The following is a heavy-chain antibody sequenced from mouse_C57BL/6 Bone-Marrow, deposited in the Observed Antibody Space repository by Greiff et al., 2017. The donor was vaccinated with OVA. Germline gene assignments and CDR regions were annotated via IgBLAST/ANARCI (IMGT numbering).Heavy chain of an antibody. CDR3: ARSYYYSVYFDY. CDR2: INPYNGGT. Sequence: VQLQQSGPVLVKPGASVKMSCKASGYTFTDYYMNWVKQSHGKSLEWIGVINPYNGGTSYNQKFKGKATLTVDKSSSTAYMELNSLTSEDSAFYDCARSYYYSVYFDYWGQGTTLTVSS. J-gene: IGHJ2*01. CDR1: GYTFTDYY. V-gene: IGHV1-19*01. D-gene: IGHD1-1*01.